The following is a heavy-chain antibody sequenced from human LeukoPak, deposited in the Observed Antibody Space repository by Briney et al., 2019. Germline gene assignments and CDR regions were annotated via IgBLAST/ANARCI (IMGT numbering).Heavy chain of an antibody. CDR2: VDGSSYNT. Sequence: PGGSLRLSCAASGFTFSSYAMSWVRQAPGKGLEWVSAVDGSSYNTYYADSVRGRFTISRDNSENTLYLQMNSLRDDDTAVYYCATDSAAAGGHDFDFWGQGTLVTVSS. J-gene: IGHJ4*02. CDR1: GFTFSSYA. V-gene: IGHV3-23*01. CDR3: ATDSAAAGGHDFDF. D-gene: IGHD6-13*01.